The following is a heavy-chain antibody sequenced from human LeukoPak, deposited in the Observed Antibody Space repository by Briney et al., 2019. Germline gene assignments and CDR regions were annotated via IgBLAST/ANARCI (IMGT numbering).Heavy chain of an antibody. CDR2: ISSSGSTI. Sequence: GGSLRLSCAASGFTFSDYYMSWIRQAPGKGLEWVSYISSSGSTIYYADSVKGRFTISRDNAKNSLYLQMNSLRAEGTAVYYCARDRSSWYQRGDAFDIWGQGTMVTVSS. J-gene: IGHJ3*02. CDR3: ARDRSSWYQRGDAFDI. CDR1: GFTFSDYY. D-gene: IGHD6-13*01. V-gene: IGHV3-11*04.